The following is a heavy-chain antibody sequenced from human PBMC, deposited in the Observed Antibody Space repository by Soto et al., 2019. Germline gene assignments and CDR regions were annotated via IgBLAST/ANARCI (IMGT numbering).Heavy chain of an antibody. CDR2: ISYDGSNK. CDR3: AKEIAALDY. CDR1: GFTFSSYG. Sequence: GGSLRLSCAASGFTFSSYGMHWVRQAPGKGLEWVAVISYDGSNKYYADSVKGRFTISRDNSKNTLYLQMNSLRAEDTAVYYCAKEIAALDYWGQGTLVTVSS. J-gene: IGHJ4*02. D-gene: IGHD6-13*01. V-gene: IGHV3-30*18.